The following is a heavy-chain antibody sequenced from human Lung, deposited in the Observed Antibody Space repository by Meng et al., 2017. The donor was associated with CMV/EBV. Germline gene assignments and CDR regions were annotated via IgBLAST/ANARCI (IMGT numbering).Heavy chain of an antibody. CDR2: ISPNSGGT. V-gene: IGHV1-2*02. Sequence: ASVXVSXXASGYTFTGYYMHWVRQAPGQGLEWMGWISPNSGGTNYAQNFQGRVTMTRDTSISTAYMERSRLRSDDTAVYYCARGDYSSTLPFDYWGQGTLVTVSS. J-gene: IGHJ4*02. CDR3: ARGDYSSTLPFDY. CDR1: GYTFTGYY. D-gene: IGHD6-13*01.